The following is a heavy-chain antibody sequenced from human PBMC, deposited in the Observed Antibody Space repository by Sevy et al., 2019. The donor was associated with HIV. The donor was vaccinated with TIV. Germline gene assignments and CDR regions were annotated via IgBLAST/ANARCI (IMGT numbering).Heavy chain of an antibody. CDR1: GFTFSSYG. CDR3: AKLYYYERSGYYGSNDAFDI. D-gene: IGHD3-22*01. Sequence: GGSLRLSCAASGFTFSSYGMDWVRQAPGKGLEWVAVISYEGSNKYYADSVKGRFTISRDNSKNTLYLQMNSLRAEDTAVYYCAKLYYYERSGYYGSNDAFDIWGQGTMVTVSS. J-gene: IGHJ3*02. V-gene: IGHV3-30*18. CDR2: ISYEGSNK.